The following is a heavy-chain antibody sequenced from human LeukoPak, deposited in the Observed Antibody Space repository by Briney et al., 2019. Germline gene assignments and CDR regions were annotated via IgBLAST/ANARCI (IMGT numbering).Heavy chain of an antibody. J-gene: IGHJ5*02. V-gene: IGHV3-33*01. CDR1: GFTFSSYG. CDR2: IWYDGSNK. CDR3: AREGTIFGVVIRRNWFDP. D-gene: IGHD3-3*01. Sequence: GGSLRLSCAASGFTFSSYGMHWVRQAPGKGLEWVAVIWYDGSNKYYADSVKGRFTISRDNSKNKLYLQMNSLRAEDTAVYYCAREGTIFGVVIRRNWFDPWGQGTLVTVSS.